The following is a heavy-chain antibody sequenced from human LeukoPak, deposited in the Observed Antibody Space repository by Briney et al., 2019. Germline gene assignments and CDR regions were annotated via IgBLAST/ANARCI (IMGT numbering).Heavy chain of an antibody. CDR1: GFSLSNYG. V-gene: IGHV3-33*01. CDR2: LLYDGNTR. Sequence: GGSQRLSCAASGFSLSNYGMHWVRQAPGKGLEWVAALLYDGNTRHYSDSVRGRFTISRDISKNTFYLQMNSLTAEDTAVYYCARDHRPEIQYYYMDVWGKGTTVAVSS. D-gene: IGHD1-14*01. J-gene: IGHJ6*03. CDR3: ARDHRPEIQYYYMDV.